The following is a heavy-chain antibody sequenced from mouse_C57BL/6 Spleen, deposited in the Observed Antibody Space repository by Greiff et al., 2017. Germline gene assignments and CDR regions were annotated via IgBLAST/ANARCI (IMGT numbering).Heavy chain of an antibody. D-gene: IGHD2-4*01. J-gene: IGHJ3*01. CDR2: ILPGSGST. CDR3: ARLGDYDYDWAY. CDR1: GYSFTGYW. V-gene: IGHV1-9*01. Sequence: VQLQQSGAELMKPGASVTLSCKATGYSFTGYWIEWVQQSPGNGLEWIGEILPGSGSTNYNEKFKSKATITADSSSNTDYMQLSSLTNDDSAIYCGARLGDYDYDWAYWGQGTLVTVSA.